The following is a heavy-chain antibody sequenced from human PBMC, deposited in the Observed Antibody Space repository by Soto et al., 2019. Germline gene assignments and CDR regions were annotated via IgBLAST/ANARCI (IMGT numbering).Heavy chain of an antibody. V-gene: IGHV3-23*01. CDR2: ISGSGGST. D-gene: IGHD2-2*01. CDR3: AKRYCSSTSCYVPGDY. CDR1: GFTFSSYA. Sequence: GGSLRLSCAASGFTFSSYAMSWVRQAPGKGLEWVSAISGSGGSTYYADSVKGRFTISRDNSKNTLYLQMNSLRAEDTAVYYCAKRYCSSTSCYVPGDYWGQGSLVTVSS. J-gene: IGHJ4*02.